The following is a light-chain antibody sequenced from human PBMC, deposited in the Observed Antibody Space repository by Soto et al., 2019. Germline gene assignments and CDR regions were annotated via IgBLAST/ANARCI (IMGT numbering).Light chain of an antibody. CDR3: QQRSDWPPWT. CDR1: QSVSNY. CDR2: DAS. Sequence: EIVLTQSPATLSLSPGERATLSCRVSQSVSNYLAWYQQKPGQAPRLLNYDASNRATGIPARFSGSGSGTDFTLIISSLEPEDFAVYYCQQRSDWPPWTFGQGTKVEIK. V-gene: IGKV3-11*01. J-gene: IGKJ1*01.